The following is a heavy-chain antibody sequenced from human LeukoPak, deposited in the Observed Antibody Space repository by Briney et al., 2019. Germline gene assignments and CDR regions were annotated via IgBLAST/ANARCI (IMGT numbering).Heavy chain of an antibody. CDR1: GFTFSSYS. Sequence: GGSLRLSCAASGFTFSSYSMNWVRQAPGKGLEWVSAISGSGGSTYYADSVKGRFTISRDNSKNTLYLQMNSLRAEDTAVYYCAKGREGYYYYGMDVWGQGTTVTVSS. CDR2: ISGSGGST. V-gene: IGHV3-23*01. J-gene: IGHJ6*02. D-gene: IGHD1-26*01. CDR3: AKGREGYYYYGMDV.